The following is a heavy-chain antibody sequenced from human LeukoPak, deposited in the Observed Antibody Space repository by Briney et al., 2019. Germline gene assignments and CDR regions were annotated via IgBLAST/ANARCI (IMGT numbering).Heavy chain of an antibody. D-gene: IGHD3-22*01. CDR2: ISYDGNSK. CDR1: GFTFSNYA. J-gene: IGHJ4*02. CDR3: AKVIYDSSGYLRDY. V-gene: IGHV3-30*04. Sequence: QPGGSLRLSCAASGFTFSNYAMHWVRQAPGKGLEWVAVISYDGNSKYYEDSAKGRFTISRDNSKNTLYLQMNSLRAEDTAVYYCAKVIYDSSGYLRDYWGQGTLVTVSS.